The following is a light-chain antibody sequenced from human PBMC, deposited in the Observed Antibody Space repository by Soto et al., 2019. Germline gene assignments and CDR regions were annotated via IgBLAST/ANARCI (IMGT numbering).Light chain of an antibody. Sequence: IQLTQSPSSLSASVGDRVTITCRASQGISSYLAWYQQKPGKAPKLLIYAASTLQSGGPSRFSGSGSGTDFTLTISILQPEDFATYYCQQLNSYPPTCGGGTKVEIK. J-gene: IGKJ4*01. V-gene: IGKV1-9*01. CDR3: QQLNSYPPT. CDR1: QGISSY. CDR2: AAS.